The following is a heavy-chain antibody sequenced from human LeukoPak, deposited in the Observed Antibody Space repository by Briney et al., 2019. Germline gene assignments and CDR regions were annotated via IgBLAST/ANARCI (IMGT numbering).Heavy chain of an antibody. D-gene: IGHD2-2*01. Sequence: GGSLRLSCAASGFSFGDYAMHWVRQAPGKGLEWVSLISGDRYTTYYADSVKGRFTISRDNSKNSLYLQMNSLTTEDTALYFCARRGPRTCADNWGQGTLVTVSS. V-gene: IGHV3-43*02. J-gene: IGHJ4*02. CDR3: ARRGPRTCADN. CDR1: GFSFGDYA. CDR2: ISGDRYTT.